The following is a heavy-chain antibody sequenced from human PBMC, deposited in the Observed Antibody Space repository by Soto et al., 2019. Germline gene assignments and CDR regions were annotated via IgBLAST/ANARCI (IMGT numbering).Heavy chain of an antibody. J-gene: IGHJ6*02. CDR1: GFTFSDYY. CDR3: ARATYYDFWSGYHYYYGMDV. CDR2: ISSSGSTI. Sequence: PGGSLRLSCAASGFTFSDYYMSWIRQAPGKGLEWASYISSSGSTIYYADSVKGRFTISRDNAKNSLYLQMNSLRAEDTAVYYCARATYYDFWSGYHYYYGMDVWGQGTTVPVS. V-gene: IGHV3-11*01. D-gene: IGHD3-3*01.